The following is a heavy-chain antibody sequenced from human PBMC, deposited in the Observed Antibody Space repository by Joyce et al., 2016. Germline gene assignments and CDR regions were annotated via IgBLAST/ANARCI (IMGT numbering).Heavy chain of an antibody. D-gene: IGHD6-25*01. CDR2: IYYSGST. J-gene: IGHJ6*02. CDR1: GGSISSSSHY. V-gene: IGHV4-39*01. Sequence: QLQLQESGPGLVKPSETLSLTCTVSGGSISSSSHYWGWIREPPGKGLEWIGSIYYSGSTYYYSSLKSRVTISVDTSKNQFSLKVTSLTAADTAVYYCATIAAGYYYHYGVDVWGQGTTVTVSS. CDR3: ATIAAGYYYHYGVDV.